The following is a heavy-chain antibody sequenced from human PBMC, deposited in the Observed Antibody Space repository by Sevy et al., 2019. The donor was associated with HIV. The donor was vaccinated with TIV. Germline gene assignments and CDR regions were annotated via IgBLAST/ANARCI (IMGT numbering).Heavy chain of an antibody. Sequence: GGSLRLSCEASGFTFSSSWMSWVRQAPGKGLEWVANIKEDGSGKFYVDSVKGRFTISRDNTKNSLYLQMNSLRAEDTAVYHCARVGGYYSNYTFADWGQGTLVTVSS. V-gene: IGHV3-7*01. CDR1: GFTFSSSW. J-gene: IGHJ4*02. D-gene: IGHD4-4*01. CDR2: IKEDGSGK. CDR3: ARVGGYYSNYTFAD.